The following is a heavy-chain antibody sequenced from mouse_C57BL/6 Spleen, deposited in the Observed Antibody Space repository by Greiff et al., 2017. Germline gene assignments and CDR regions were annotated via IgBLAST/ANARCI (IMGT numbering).Heavy chain of an antibody. Sequence: EVKLVESGGGLVKPGGSLKLSCAASGFTFSDYGMHWVRQAPEKGLEWVAYISSGSSTIYYADTVKGRFTISRDNAKNTLFLQMTSLRSEDTAMYYCARYWGYWYFDVWGTGTTVTVSS. V-gene: IGHV5-17*01. CDR3: ARYWGYWYFDV. CDR2: ISSGSSTI. CDR1: GFTFSDYG. J-gene: IGHJ1*03.